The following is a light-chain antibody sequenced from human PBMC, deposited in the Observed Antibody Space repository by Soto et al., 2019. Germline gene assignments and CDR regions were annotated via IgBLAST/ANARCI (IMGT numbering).Light chain of an antibody. Sequence: EIVMTQSPATLSVSPGERVTLSCRASQTVTSNLAWYQQKPGQPPRLLIYGASTRATAIPARFSGSGSGTEFTLTVSSLQSEDFAVYYCQQYNNWLFTFGGGTKVEIK. CDR3: QQYNNWLFT. V-gene: IGKV3-15*01. CDR2: GAS. CDR1: QTVTSN. J-gene: IGKJ4*01.